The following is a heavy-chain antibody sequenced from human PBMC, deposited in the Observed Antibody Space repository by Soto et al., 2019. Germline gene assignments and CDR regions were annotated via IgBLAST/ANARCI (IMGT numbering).Heavy chain of an antibody. CDR1: GCSISSGGYY. Sequence: TSETLSLTCTFSGCSISSGGYYWSWIRQHPGKGLEWIGYIYYSGSTYYNPSLKSRVTISVDTSKNQFSLKLSSVTAADTAVYYCASTPTYYYDSSGYYYFDYWGQGTLVTVSS. CDR2: IYYSGST. J-gene: IGHJ4*02. V-gene: IGHV4-31*03. D-gene: IGHD3-22*01. CDR3: ASTPTYYYDSSGYYYFDY.